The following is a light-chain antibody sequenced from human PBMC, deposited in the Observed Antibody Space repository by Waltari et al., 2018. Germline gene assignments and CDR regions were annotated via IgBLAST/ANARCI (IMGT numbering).Light chain of an antibody. Sequence: EIVLTQSPATLSLSPGEGATLPCRASQSVSSNLAWYQQKPGQAPRLLIYDASNRATGIPARFNGSGSGTDFTLTISRLEPDDFAVYYCQQRSNWPPYTFGQGTKLEIK. CDR1: QSVSSN. J-gene: IGKJ2*01. CDR2: DAS. CDR3: QQRSNWPPYT. V-gene: IGKV3-11*01.